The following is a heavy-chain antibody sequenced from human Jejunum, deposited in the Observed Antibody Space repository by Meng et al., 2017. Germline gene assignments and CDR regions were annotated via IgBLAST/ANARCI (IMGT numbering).Heavy chain of an antibody. CDR3: ARAYISPRGTFYFDY. CDR1: GYIFINYA. V-gene: IGHV1-3*01. D-gene: IGHD1-1*01. J-gene: IGHJ4*02. CDR2: INAGNGNT. Sequence: QVQLVQSGAEVKKPGASVKLYCRASGYIFINYALHWVRQAPGQRPEWLGWINAGNGNTKYSQKFQGRVLITGDTSATTAHLELSSLRTEDTATYYCARAYISPRGTFYFDYWGQGTLVTVSS.